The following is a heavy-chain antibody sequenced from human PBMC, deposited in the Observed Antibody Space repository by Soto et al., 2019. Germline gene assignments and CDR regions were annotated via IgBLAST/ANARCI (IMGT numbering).Heavy chain of an antibody. D-gene: IGHD5-12*01. CDR2: IWYDGSNK. Sequence: QVQLVESGGGVVQPGRSLRLSCAASGFTFSSYGMHWVRQAPGKGLEWVAVIWYDGSNKYYADSVKGRFTISRDNSKKALYLQMNSLRAEDTAVYYCGREERYSGYDIGEAATYYYYYDGMDVWGQGTTVTVSS. V-gene: IGHV3-33*01. CDR3: GREERYSGYDIGEAATYYYYYDGMDV. CDR1: GFTFSSYG. J-gene: IGHJ6*02.